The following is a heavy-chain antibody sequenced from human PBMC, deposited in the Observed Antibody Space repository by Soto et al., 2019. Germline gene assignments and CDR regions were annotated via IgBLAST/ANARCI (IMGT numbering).Heavy chain of an antibody. CDR2: ISAYNGNT. D-gene: IGHD6-19*01. Sequence: GASVEVSSKASVYTFASCGSRWVRQAPGQGLEWMGWISAYNGNTNYAQRLQGRVTMTTDTSTSTAYMELRSLRSDDTAVYYCASLGAVAGRDYWGQGTLVTVSS. CDR1: VYTFASCG. J-gene: IGHJ4*02. CDR3: ASLGAVAGRDY. V-gene: IGHV1-18*01.